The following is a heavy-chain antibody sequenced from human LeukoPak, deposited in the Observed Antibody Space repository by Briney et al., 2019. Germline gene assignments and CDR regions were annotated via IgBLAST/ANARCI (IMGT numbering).Heavy chain of an antibody. Sequence: GGSLRLSCAASGFTFSSYAMFWVRQAPGKGLEWVSGISGSGGNTYYADSVMGRFTISRDSSKNTQYLQMNGLRADDTAVYYCAKDIGYCSGDSCPYFDHWGQGTLVTVSS. CDR1: GFTFSSYA. D-gene: IGHD2-15*01. V-gene: IGHV3-23*01. CDR2: ISGSGGNT. J-gene: IGHJ4*02. CDR3: AKDIGYCSGDSCPYFDH.